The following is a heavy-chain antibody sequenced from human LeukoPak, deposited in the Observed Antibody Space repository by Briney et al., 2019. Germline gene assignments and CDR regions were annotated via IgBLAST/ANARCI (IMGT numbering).Heavy chain of an antibody. J-gene: IGHJ4*02. D-gene: IGHD1-1*01. CDR3: AKLERGDTPVPIDY. CDR2: INSDGSSR. Sequence: GGSLRLSCAASGFTFSSYWMHWVRQAPGKGLVWVSRINSDGSSRSYADSVKGRFTISRDNSKNTLYLQMNSLRAEDTAVYYCAKLERGDTPVPIDYWGQGTLVTASS. V-gene: IGHV3-74*01. CDR1: GFTFSSYW.